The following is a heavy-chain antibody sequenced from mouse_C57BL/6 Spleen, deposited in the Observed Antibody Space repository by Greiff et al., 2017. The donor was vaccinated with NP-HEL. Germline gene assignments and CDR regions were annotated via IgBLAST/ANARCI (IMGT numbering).Heavy chain of an antibody. CDR1: GFTFSSYA. V-gene: IGHV5S21*01. D-gene: IGHD2-3*01. CDR3: TRGFYDGYYSYYFDY. Sequence: EVKLVESGEGLVKPGGSLKLSCAASGFTFSSYAMSWVRQTPEKRLEWVAYISSGGDYIYYADTVKGRFTISRDNARNTLYLQMSSLKSEDTAMYYCTRGFYDGYYSYYFDYWGQGTTLTVSS. J-gene: IGHJ2*01. CDR2: ISSGGDYI.